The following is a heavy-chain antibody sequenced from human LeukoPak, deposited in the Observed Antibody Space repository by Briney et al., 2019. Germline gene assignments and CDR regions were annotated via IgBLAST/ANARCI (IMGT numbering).Heavy chain of an antibody. J-gene: IGHJ2*01. CDR3: ARQRGSGWYLPFDP. V-gene: IGHV4-39*01. Sequence: SETLSLTCTVSGGSISSSSNYWGWIRQPPGKGLEWIGSIYYSGSTYYNPSLKSRVTISVDTSENQFSLKLSSVTTADTAVYYCARQRGSGWYLPFDPWGRGTLVTVSS. D-gene: IGHD6-19*01. CDR2: IYYSGST. CDR1: GGSISSSSNY.